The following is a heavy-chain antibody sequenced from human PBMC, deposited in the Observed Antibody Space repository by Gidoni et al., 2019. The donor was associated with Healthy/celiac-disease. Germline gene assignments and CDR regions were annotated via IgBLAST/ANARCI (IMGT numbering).Heavy chain of an antibody. J-gene: IGHJ6*02. CDR3: ASPTGTYYYGMDV. V-gene: IGHV1-46*01. CDR2: INPSGGST. CDR1: GYTFTSYY. D-gene: IGHD1-1*01. Sequence: QVQLVQSGAEVKKPGASVKVSCKESGYTFTSYYMHWVRQAPGQGLEWMGIINPSGGSTSYAQKFQGRVTMTRDTSTSTVYMELSSLRSEDTAVYYCASPTGTYYYGMDVWGQGTTVTVSS.